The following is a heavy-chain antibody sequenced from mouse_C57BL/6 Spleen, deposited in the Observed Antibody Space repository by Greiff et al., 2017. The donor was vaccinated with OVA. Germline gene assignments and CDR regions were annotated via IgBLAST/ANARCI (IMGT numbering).Heavy chain of an antibody. V-gene: IGHV1-50*01. J-gene: IGHJ4*01. D-gene: IGHD2-1*01. CDR2: IDPSDSYT. CDR3: ARRGNGYYAMDY. CDR1: GYTFTSYW. Sequence: QVQLQQPGAELVKPGASVRLSCKASGYTFTSYWMQWVKQRPGQGLEWIGEIDPSDSYTNYNQKFKGKATLTVDTSSSTAYMQLSSLTSEDSAVYYCARRGNGYYAMDYWGQGTSVTVSS.